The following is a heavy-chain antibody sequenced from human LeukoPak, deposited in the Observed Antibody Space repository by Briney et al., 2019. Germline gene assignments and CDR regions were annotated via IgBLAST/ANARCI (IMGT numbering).Heavy chain of an antibody. CDR2: TYPGDSDT. V-gene: IGHV5-51*01. Sequence: EESLKISCKASGDSFTNYWIGWVRQMPGKGLEWMGITYPGDSDTRYSPSFQGQVTISADKSISTAYLQWSSLKASDTAIYYCARALRGSYGDWFDPWGQGTLVTVSS. J-gene: IGHJ5*02. CDR3: ARALRGSYGDWFDP. D-gene: IGHD1-26*01. CDR1: GDSFTNYW.